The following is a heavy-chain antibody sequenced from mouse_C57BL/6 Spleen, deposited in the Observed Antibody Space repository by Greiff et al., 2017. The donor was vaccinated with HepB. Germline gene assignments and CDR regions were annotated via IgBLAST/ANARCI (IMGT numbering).Heavy chain of an antibody. J-gene: IGHJ4*01. CDR1: GFTFSSYA. Sequence: EVKLVESGEGLVKPGGSLKLSCAASGFTFSSYAMSWVRQTPEKRLEWVAYISSGGDYIYYADTVKGRFTISRDNTRNTLYLQMSSLKSEDTAMYYCTRGGNNYAMDYWGQGTSVTVSS. D-gene: IGHD2-1*01. CDR2: ISSGGDYI. CDR3: TRGGNNYAMDY. V-gene: IGHV5-9-1*02.